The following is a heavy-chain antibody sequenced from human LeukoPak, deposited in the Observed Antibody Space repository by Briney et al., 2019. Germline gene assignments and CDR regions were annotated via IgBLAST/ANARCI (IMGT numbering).Heavy chain of an antibody. D-gene: IGHD2-2*01. J-gene: IGHJ4*02. V-gene: IGHV4-59*01. CDR1: GGSISSYY. Sequence: PSETLSPTCTVSGGSISSYYWSWIRQPPGKGLEWIGYIYYSGSTNYNPSLKSRVTISVDTSKNQFSLKLSSVTAADTAVYYCARDMVDCSSTSCYSGSYKVWGQGTLVTVSS. CDR3: ARDMVDCSSTSCYSGSYKV. CDR2: IYYSGST.